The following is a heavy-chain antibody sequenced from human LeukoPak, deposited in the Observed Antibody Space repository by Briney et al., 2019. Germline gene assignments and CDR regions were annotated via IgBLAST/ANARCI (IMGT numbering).Heavy chain of an antibody. CDR1: GFTVSSNY. CDR3: ARAWSITMVRGVDY. D-gene: IGHD3-10*01. V-gene: IGHV3-66*02. CDR2: IYSGGST. J-gene: IGHJ4*02. Sequence: PGGSLRLSCAASGFTVSSNYMSWVRQAPGKGLEWVSVIYSGGSTYYADSVKGRFTISRDNSKNTLYLQMNSLRAEDTAVYYCARAWSITMVRGVDYWGQGTLVTVSS.